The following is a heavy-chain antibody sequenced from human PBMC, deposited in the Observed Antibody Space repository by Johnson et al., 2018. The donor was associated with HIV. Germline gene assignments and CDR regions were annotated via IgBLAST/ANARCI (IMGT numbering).Heavy chain of an antibody. CDR2: ISGSGDST. D-gene: IGHD5-18*01. CDR3: ARDHGQLWLLPAFDI. Sequence: MQLVESGGALVQPGGSLRLSCAASGITVSSNYMSWVRQAPGKGLEWVSVISGSGDSTGHADSVKGRFTISRDNSKNTLYLQMNSLRVEDTAVYYCARDHGQLWLLPAFDIWGQGTMVTVSS. CDR1: GITVSSNY. V-gene: IGHV3-66*02. J-gene: IGHJ3*02.